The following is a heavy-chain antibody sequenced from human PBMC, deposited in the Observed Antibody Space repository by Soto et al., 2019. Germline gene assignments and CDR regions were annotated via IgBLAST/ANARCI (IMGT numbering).Heavy chain of an antibody. Sequence: EVQLVESGGGLVQPGGSLRLSCTTSGFTFSSYSMNWVRQAPGKGLEWVSYISNSTPTPYYADSVKGRFTISRDNAKNSLYLQMNSLRADDTAVYYCARVPYHYDSTGYWGQGSLVTVSS. V-gene: IGHV3-48*04. CDR1: GFTFSSYS. CDR3: ARVPYHYDSTGY. J-gene: IGHJ4*02. CDR2: ISNSTPTP. D-gene: IGHD5-12*01.